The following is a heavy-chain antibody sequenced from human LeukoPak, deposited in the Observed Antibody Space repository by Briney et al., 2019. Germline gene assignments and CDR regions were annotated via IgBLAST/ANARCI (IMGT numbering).Heavy chain of an antibody. CDR3: ARVDYYDSSGYYHFDY. CDR2: MNPNSGNT. J-gene: IGHJ4*02. Sequence: ASVKVSCKASGYTFTSYDINWVRQATGQGLEWMGWMNPNSGNTGYAQKFQGRVTMTRNTSISTAYMELSSLRSEDTAVYYCARVDYYDSSGYYHFDYWGQGTLVTVSS. V-gene: IGHV1-8*01. CDR1: GYTFTSYD. D-gene: IGHD3-22*01.